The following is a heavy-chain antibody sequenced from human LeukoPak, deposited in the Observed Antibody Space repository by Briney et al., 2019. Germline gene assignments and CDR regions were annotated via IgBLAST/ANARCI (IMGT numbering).Heavy chain of an antibody. Sequence: GGSLRLSCAASGFTFSSYGMHWVRQAPGKGLEWVAFIRYDGSNKYYADSVKGRFTISRDNSKNTLYLQMNSLRAEDTAVYYCARVLWFGEFPFDYWGQGTLVTVSS. V-gene: IGHV3-30*02. D-gene: IGHD3-10*01. CDR1: GFTFSSYG. J-gene: IGHJ4*02. CDR3: ARVLWFGEFPFDY. CDR2: IRYDGSNK.